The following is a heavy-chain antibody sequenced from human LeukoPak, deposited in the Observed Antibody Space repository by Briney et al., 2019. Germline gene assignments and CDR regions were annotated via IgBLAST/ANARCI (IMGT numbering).Heavy chain of an antibody. Sequence: SETLSLTCTVSGGSISSYYWSWIRQPAGKGLEWIGRIYTSGSTTYNPSLKSRVTMSVDTSKNQFSLKLSSVTAADTAVYYCASVLVYDYVWGSFREYFQHWGQGTLVTVSS. CDR3: ASVLVYDYVWGSFREYFQH. CDR1: GGSISSYY. D-gene: IGHD3-16*01. CDR2: IYTSGST. J-gene: IGHJ1*01. V-gene: IGHV4-4*07.